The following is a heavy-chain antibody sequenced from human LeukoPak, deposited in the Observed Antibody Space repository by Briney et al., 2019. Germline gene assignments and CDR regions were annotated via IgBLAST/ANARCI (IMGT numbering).Heavy chain of an antibody. Sequence: ASVKVSCKASGGTFSSYTISWVRQAPGQGLEWMGGIIPIFGTANYAQKFQGRVTITADESTSTAYMELSSLRSEDTAVYYCARAPHDYGDYEYYFDTGAREPWSPSPQ. D-gene: IGHD4-17*01. CDR1: GGTFSSYT. V-gene: IGHV1-69*13. CDR3: ARAPHDYGDYEYYFDT. CDR2: IIPIFGTA. J-gene: IGHJ4*02.